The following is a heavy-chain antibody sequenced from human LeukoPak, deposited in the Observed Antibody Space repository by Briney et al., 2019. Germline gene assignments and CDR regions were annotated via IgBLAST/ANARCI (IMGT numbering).Heavy chain of an antibody. CDR3: ARERGRGRDSPWSDY. CDR2: IYSDGST. V-gene: IGHV3-53*01. CDR1: GFIVRGDF. J-gene: IGHJ4*02. Sequence: GGSLRLSCAASGFIVRGDFMSWVRQAPGKGLEWVSVIYSDGSTYYADSVKGRFTISRDNSKNTLDLQMTGLRAEDTAVYYCARERGRGRDSPWSDYWGQGTLVTVSS. D-gene: IGHD1-26*01.